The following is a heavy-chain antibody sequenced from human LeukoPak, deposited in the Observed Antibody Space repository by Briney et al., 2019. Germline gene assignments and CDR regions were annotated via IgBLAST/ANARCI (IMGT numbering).Heavy chain of an antibody. V-gene: IGHV4-4*07. CDR1: GGSTSNYF. CDR3: ARDPEGHGYYFDY. CDR2: IHTSGST. J-gene: IGHJ4*02. Sequence: PSETLSLTCTVSGGSTSNYFCTWLRQSAGKGLEWIGRIHTSGSTNYNPSLKSRVSMSVDTSKNQFSLKLSSVAAADTAVYYCARDPEGHGYYFDYWGQGALVTVSS. D-gene: IGHD3-3*01.